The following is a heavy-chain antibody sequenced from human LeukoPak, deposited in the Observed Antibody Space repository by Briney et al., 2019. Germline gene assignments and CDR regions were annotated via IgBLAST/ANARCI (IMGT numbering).Heavy chain of an antibody. D-gene: IGHD4-17*01. CDR2: IYTSGST. Sequence: PSETLSLTCSVSGGSISSYYWSWIRQPAGKGLEWIGRIYTSGSTNYNPSLKSRVTMSVDTSKNQFFLKLSSVTAADTAVYYCARDQRFDYGDYVLVGWFDPWGQGTLVTVSS. CDR1: GGSISSYY. J-gene: IGHJ5*02. CDR3: ARDQRFDYGDYVLVGWFDP. V-gene: IGHV4-4*07.